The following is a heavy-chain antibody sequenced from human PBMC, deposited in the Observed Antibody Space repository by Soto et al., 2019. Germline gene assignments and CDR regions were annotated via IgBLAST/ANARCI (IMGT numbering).Heavy chain of an antibody. V-gene: IGHV1-69*01. CDR2: IIPIYGTA. CDR3: ARAPLGYCSGGSCYGMDV. CDR1: GGTFSSYA. D-gene: IGHD2-15*01. Sequence: QVQLVQSGAEVKKPGSSVKVSCKASGGTFSSYAISWVRQAPGQGLEWMGGIIPIYGTANYAQKFQGRVTITADESTSTAYMELSSVRSEDTAVYYCARAPLGYCSGGSCYGMDVWGQETTVTVSS. J-gene: IGHJ6*02.